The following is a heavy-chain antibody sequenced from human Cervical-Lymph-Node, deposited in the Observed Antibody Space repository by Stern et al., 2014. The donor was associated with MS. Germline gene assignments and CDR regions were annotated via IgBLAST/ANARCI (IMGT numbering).Heavy chain of an antibody. J-gene: IGHJ2*01. CDR1: GYTLTELS. Sequence: QVQLMQSGAEVKKPGASVKVSCKVSGYTLTELSMHWVRQAPGKGLEWMGCFDPEDGETIYAQKFQGRVTMTEDTSTDTAYMELSSLRSEDTAVYYCAGMVRDDWYFDLWGRGTLVTVSS. CDR3: AGMVRDDWYFDL. CDR2: FDPEDGET. V-gene: IGHV1-24*01. D-gene: IGHD3-10*01.